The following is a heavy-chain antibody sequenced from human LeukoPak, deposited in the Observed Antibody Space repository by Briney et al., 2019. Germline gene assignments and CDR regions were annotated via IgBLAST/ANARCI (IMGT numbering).Heavy chain of an antibody. D-gene: IGHD3-22*01. V-gene: IGHV4-59*01. CDR2: MYYSGST. CDR3: ARETYDSSGHYYDY. CDR1: GGSISSDY. Sequence: PSETLSLTCTVSGGSISSDYWSWIRQPPGKGLEWIGYMYYSGSTNYNPSLKSRVTISVDTSKNQFSLKLSSATAADTAVYYCARETYDSSGHYYDYWGQGTLVTVSS. J-gene: IGHJ4*02.